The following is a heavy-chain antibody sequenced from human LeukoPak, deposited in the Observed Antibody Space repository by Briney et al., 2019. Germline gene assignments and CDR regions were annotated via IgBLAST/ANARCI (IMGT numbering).Heavy chain of an antibody. Sequence: PGGSLRLSCAASGFTFSSYAMSWVRQAPGKGLEWVSAISGSGGSTDYADSVKGRFTISRDNSKNTLYLQMNSLRAEDTAVYYCAKDIAGYQSSYYFDYWGQGTLVTVSS. V-gene: IGHV3-23*01. CDR1: GFTFSSYA. D-gene: IGHD2-2*01. J-gene: IGHJ4*02. CDR3: AKDIAGYQSSYYFDY. CDR2: ISGSGGST.